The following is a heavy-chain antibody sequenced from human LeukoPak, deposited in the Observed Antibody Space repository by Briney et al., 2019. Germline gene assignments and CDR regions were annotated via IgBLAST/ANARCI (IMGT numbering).Heavy chain of an antibody. CDR3: AKEGLRAAAGTDAFDI. CDR2: ISGSGGST. V-gene: IGHV3-23*01. CDR1: GLTVSNNY. J-gene: IGHJ3*02. Sequence: GESLRLSCAVSGLTVSNNYMNWVRQAPGKGLEWVSAISGSGGSTYYADSVKGRFTISRDNSKNTLYLQMNSLRAEDTAVYYCAKEGLRAAAGTDAFDIWGQGTMVTVSS. D-gene: IGHD6-13*01.